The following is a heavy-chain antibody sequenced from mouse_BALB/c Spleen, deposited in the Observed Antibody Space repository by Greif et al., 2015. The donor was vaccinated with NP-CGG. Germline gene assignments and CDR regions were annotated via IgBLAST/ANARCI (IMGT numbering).Heavy chain of an antibody. CDR3: ARYGNAMDY. D-gene: IGHD1-1*02. J-gene: IGHJ4*01. CDR2: IYPGDGDT. V-gene: IGHV1-82*01. CDR1: GYAFSSSW. Sequence: VQLQQSGPELVKPGASVKISCKASGYAFSSSWMSWVKQRPGQGLEWIGRIYPGDGDTNYNGKFKGKATLTADKSSSTAYMQLSSLTSVDSAVYFCARYGNAMDYWGQGTSVTVSS.